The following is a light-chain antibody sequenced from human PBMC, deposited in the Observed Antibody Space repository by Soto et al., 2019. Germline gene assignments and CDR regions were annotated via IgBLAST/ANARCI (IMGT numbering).Light chain of an antibody. J-gene: IGKJ1*01. V-gene: IGKV2-28*01. Sequence: IVMPPSPLSLTVTPGEPASISCRTSQSLLHSNGYNYLDWYLQKPGQSPQLLIYLGSNRASGVPDRFSGSGSGTDFTLKISRVEAEDVGVYDCMEALHTPQAFGQGTKVYIK. CDR2: LGS. CDR1: QSLLHSNGYNY. CDR3: MEALHTPQA.